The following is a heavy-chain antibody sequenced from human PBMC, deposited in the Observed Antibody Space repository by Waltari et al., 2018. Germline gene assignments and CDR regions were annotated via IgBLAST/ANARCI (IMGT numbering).Heavy chain of an antibody. CDR3: ARGPYDILTGYYQDYYYYYYMDV. CDR2: IIPIFGTA. V-gene: IGHV1-69*12. Sequence: QVQLVQSGAEVKKPGSSVKVSCKASGGTFSSYAISWVRQAPGHGLEWMGGIIPIFGTANYAQKFQGRVTITADESTSTAYMELSSLRSEDTAVYYCARGPYDILTGYYQDYYYYYYMDVWGKGTTVTVSS. CDR1: GGTFSSYA. D-gene: IGHD3-9*01. J-gene: IGHJ6*03.